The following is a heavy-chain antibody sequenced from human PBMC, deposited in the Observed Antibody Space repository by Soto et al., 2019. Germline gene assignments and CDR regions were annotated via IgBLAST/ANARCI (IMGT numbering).Heavy chain of an antibody. CDR2: ISYDGSNK. CDR1: GFTFSSYA. CDR3: ARDSEWEIPESYYFDY. J-gene: IGHJ4*01. V-gene: IGHV3-30-3*01. Sequence: PGGSLRPSCAASGFTFSSYAMHWVRQAPGKGLEWVAVISYDGSNKYYADSVKGRFTISRDNSKNTLSLQMNSLRAEDTAVYYCARDSEWEIPESYYFDYGRQGTLHTVFS. D-gene: IGHD1-26*01.